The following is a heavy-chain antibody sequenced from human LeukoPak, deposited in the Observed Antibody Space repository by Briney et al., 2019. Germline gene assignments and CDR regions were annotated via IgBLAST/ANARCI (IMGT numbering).Heavy chain of an antibody. V-gene: IGHV1-3*01. J-gene: IGHJ6*02. CDR2: INPGNGDT. CDR1: GYTFTNYA. D-gene: IGHD2-15*01. CDR3: ARERWHCRVNCYSVYYYALDV. Sequence: ASVKVSCKSSGYTFTNYAVHWVRQAPGRRLEWLGWINPGNGDTKYSQNFQGRVTVTSDTSAATAYVELNSLTSEDTAVYYCARERWHCRVNCYSVYYYALDVWGQGTTVTVSS.